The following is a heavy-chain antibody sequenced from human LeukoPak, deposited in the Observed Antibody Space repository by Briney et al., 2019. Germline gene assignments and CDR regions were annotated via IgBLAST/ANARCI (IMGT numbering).Heavy chain of an antibody. J-gene: IGHJ5*02. D-gene: IGHD3-10*01. CDR1: GYFISSGYY. V-gene: IGHV4-38-2*02. Sequence: SETLSLTCTVSGYFISSGYYWGWIRQPPGKGLQWIGSIHHSGSTYYNPSLKSRVTISVDTSKNQFSLKLSSVTAADTAVYYCARGRRTTMVRGVSNWFDPWGQGTLVTVSS. CDR2: IHHSGST. CDR3: ARGRRTTMVRGVSNWFDP.